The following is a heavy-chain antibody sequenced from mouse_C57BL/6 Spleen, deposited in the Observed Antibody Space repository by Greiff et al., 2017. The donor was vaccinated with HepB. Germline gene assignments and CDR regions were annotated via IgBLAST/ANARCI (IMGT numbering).Heavy chain of an antibody. V-gene: IGHV5-4*01. D-gene: IGHD4-1*01. J-gene: IGHJ2*01. CDR2: ISDGGSYT. CDR1: GFTFSSYA. CDR3: ARDKKLTGYFDY. Sequence: EVKLVESGGGLVKPGGSLKLSCAASGFTFSSYAMSWVRQTPEKRLEWVATISDGGSYTYYPDNVKGRFTISRDIAKNNLYLQMSHLKSEDTAMYYCARDKKLTGYFDYWGQGTTLTVSS.